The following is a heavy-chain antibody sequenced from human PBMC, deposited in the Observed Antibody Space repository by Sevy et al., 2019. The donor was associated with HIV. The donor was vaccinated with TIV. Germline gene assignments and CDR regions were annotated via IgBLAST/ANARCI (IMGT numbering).Heavy chain of an antibody. CDR2: IYYSRST. V-gene: IGHV4-30-4*01. CDR3: AREGVDCTNGVCFPYYYYGMDV. Sequence: SETLSLTCTVSGGSISSGDYYWSWIHQPPGKGLEWIGYIYYSRSTYYNPSLKSRVTISVDTSKNQFSLKLSSVTAADTAVYYCAREGVDCTNGVCFPYYYYGMDVWGQGTTVTVSS. J-gene: IGHJ6*02. CDR1: GGSISSGDYY. D-gene: IGHD2-8*01.